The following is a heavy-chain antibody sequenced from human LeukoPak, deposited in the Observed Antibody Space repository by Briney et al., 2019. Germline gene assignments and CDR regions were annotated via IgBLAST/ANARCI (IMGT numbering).Heavy chain of an antibody. V-gene: IGHV1-2*02. CDR3: ARDLYSSSWRLIYYYYYMDV. CDR2: INPNSGGT. D-gene: IGHD6-13*01. Sequence: GASVKVSCKASGCTFTGYYMHWVRQAPGQGLEGMGWINPNSGGTNYAQKFQGRVTMTRDTSISTAYMELSRLRSDDTAVYYCARDLYSSSWRLIYYYYYMDVWGKGTTVTISS. CDR1: GCTFTGYY. J-gene: IGHJ6*03.